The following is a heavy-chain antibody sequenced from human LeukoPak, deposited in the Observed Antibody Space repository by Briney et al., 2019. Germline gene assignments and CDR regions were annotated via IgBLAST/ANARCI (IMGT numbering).Heavy chain of an antibody. CDR2: INSDGSST. CDR3: ARSAPAGFSYYSYYMDV. D-gene: IGHD6-25*01. J-gene: IGHJ6*03. V-gene: IGHV3-74*01. Sequence: GGSLRLSCAACGFTFSSYWMHWVRQAPGKGLVWVSRINSDGSSTTYADSVKGRFTISRDNAKNTVYLQMNSLRAEDTAMYYCARSAPAGFSYYSYYMDVWGKGTTVTISS. CDR1: GFTFSSYW.